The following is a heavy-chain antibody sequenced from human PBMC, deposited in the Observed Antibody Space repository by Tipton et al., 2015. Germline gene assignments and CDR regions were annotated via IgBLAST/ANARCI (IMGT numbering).Heavy chain of an antibody. D-gene: IGHD2-21*02. CDR2: TFHTGGA. J-gene: IGHJ4*02. V-gene: IGHV4-30-2*01. CDR1: GGSISSGYS. Sequence: LRLSCAVSGGSISSGYSWTWVRQPPGKGLEWIGLTFHTGGARYNPSLKSRVAISVDRSRNPFSLELPSVTAADTAVYYCARIISDGFYFDYWGQGTLVTVS. CDR3: ARIISDGFYFDY.